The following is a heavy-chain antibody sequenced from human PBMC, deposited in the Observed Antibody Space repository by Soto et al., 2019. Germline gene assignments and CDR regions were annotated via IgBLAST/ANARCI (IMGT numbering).Heavy chain of an antibody. V-gene: IGHV4-39*01. Sequence: SDTLSLTCTFSGVSVSSNSYSSGWIRQSPGKGLDWIRIISYPENNSYRPSLLTRVTIPADPSMNEFSLRLRSVTDADTAVYYCARFNGYCVSQGCHGYYGMDVCGQVT. J-gene: IGHJ6*02. D-gene: IGHD2-2*03. CDR2: ISYPENN. CDR1: GVSVSSNSYS. CDR3: ARFNGYCVSQGCHGYYGMDV.